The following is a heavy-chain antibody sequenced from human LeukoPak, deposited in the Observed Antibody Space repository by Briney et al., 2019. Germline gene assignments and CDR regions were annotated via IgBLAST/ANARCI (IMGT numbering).Heavy chain of an antibody. CDR3: TREFAARPQDVWFDP. Sequence: ASVKVSCKASGDIFIGYNIHWVRQAPGQGLEWMGWINPNTGDTNFAQKFQGRVTVTRDTSISTAYMELSSLRFDDTAVYYCTREFAARPQDVWFDPWGQGTLVIVSS. D-gene: IGHD6-6*01. CDR2: INPNTGDT. V-gene: IGHV1-2*02. CDR1: GDIFIGYN. J-gene: IGHJ5*02.